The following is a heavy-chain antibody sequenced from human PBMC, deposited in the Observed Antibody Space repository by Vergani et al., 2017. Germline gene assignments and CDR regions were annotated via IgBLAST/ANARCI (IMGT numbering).Heavy chain of an antibody. CDR1: GFIFQNYT. V-gene: IGHV3-30*04. CDR3: RGEMDV. Sequence: QLVESGGGWVQPGGSLRLSCATYGFIFQNYTMHWVRQAPGKGLEWVALISNDGRHTYYADSVRGRFSISRDNSKNTLYLQMNSLRTEDTANYYCRGEMDVWGKGTTVTVSS. J-gene: IGHJ6*04. CDR2: ISNDGRHT.